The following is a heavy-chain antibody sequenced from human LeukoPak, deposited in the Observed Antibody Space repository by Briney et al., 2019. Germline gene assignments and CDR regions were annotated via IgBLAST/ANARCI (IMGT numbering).Heavy chain of an antibody. CDR2: IDSSGGYM. V-gene: IGHV3-21*06. CDR3: LRGDRRDY. J-gene: IGHJ4*02. CDR1: GFTFNTYS. Sequence: AGSLRLSWEASGFTFNTYSMNWARQASGKGLEWVSSIDSSGGYMFYADSVKGRFIISRDNAKDSLYLQMNSLRVEGTAVYYCLRGDRRDYWGQGTLITVSS.